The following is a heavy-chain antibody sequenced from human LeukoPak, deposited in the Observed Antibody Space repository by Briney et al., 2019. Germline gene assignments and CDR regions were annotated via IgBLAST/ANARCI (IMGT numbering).Heavy chain of an antibody. CDR1: GYTFTSYG. Sequence: GASVKVSCKASGYTFTSYGISWVRQAPGQGLEWMGWISAYNGNTNYAQKLQGRVTMTTDTPTSTAYMELRSLRSDDTAVYYCARSRLLAVAGPWYFDLWGRGTLVTVSS. CDR2: ISAYNGNT. D-gene: IGHD6-19*01. CDR3: ARSRLLAVAGPWYFDL. V-gene: IGHV1-18*01. J-gene: IGHJ2*01.